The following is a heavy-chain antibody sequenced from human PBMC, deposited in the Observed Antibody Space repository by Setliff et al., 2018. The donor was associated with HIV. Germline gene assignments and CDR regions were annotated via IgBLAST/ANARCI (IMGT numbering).Heavy chain of an antibody. J-gene: IGHJ4*02. CDR3: ARSAWIQLWSPPDY. V-gene: IGHV1-46*01. CDR2: INPSGGST. CDR1: CSTFSSYY. Sequence: ASVKVSCQASCSTFSSYYMHWVRQAPGQGLEWMGIINPSGGSTSYAQKFQGRVTMTRDTSTSTVYMELSSLRSEDTAVYYCARSAWIQLWSPPDYWGQGTLVTVSS. D-gene: IGHD5-18*01.